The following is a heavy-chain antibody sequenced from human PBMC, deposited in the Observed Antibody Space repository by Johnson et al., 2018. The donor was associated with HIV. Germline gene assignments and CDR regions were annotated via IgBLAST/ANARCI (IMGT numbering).Heavy chain of an antibody. CDR2: ISGSGGST. CDR3: AKDGDHSGSPPEAFDI. Sequence: VQLVESGGGVVQPGRSLRLSCAASGFTFSSYAMSWVRQAPGKGLEWVSAISGSGGSTYYADSVKGRFTISRDNSKNTLYLQMNSLRAEDTAVYYCAKDGDHSGSPPEAFDIWGQGTMVTVSS. V-gene: IGHV3-23*04. CDR1: GFTFSSYA. D-gene: IGHD1-26*01. J-gene: IGHJ3*02.